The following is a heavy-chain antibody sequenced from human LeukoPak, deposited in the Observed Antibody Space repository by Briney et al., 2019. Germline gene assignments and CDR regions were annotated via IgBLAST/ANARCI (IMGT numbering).Heavy chain of an antibody. V-gene: IGHV3-30*03. CDR2: ISYDGSNK. Sequence: GGSLRLSCAASGFTFSSYGMHWVRQAPGKGLEWVAVISYDGSNKYYADSVKGRFTISRDNSKNTLYLQMNSLRAEDTAVYYCARVGNYGSGSYYKSGYYYFDYWGQGTLVTVSS. CDR1: GFTFSSYG. D-gene: IGHD3-10*01. J-gene: IGHJ4*02. CDR3: ARVGNYGSGSYYKSGYYYFDY.